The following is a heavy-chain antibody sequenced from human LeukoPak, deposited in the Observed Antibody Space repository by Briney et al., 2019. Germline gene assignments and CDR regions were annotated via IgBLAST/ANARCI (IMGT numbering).Heavy chain of an antibody. CDR3: ARGVAKYSGSPPDY. CDR1: GFTFSTYA. Sequence: PGRSLRLSCAASGFTFSTYAMHWVRQAPGKGLEWVAVISYDGSNEYYADSVKGRFTISRDNSKNTLYLQMNSLRTEDTAVYYCARGVAKYSGSPPDYWGQGTLVTVSS. J-gene: IGHJ4*02. V-gene: IGHV3-30*04. CDR2: ISYDGSNE. D-gene: IGHD1-26*01.